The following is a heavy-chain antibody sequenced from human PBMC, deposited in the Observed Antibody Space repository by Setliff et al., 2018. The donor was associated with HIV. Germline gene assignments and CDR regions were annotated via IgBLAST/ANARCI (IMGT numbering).Heavy chain of an antibody. J-gene: IGHJ3*02. D-gene: IGHD2-21*02. CDR2: INPDTGVT. V-gene: IGHV1-2*02. CDR1: GYVFTNFY. Sequence: ASVKVSCKTSGYVFTNFYIHWVRQAPGQGLEWMGWINPDTGVTNYAQKFQGRVTLTLDTSATTAYMELSSLRSEDTAIFYCAREPIGGDDAFDIWGQGTMVTVSS. CDR3: AREPIGGDDAFDI.